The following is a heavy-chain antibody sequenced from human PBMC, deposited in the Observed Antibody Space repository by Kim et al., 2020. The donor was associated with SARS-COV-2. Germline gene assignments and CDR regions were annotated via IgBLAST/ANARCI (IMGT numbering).Heavy chain of an antibody. J-gene: IGHJ6*02. V-gene: IGHV3-21*01. CDR2: ISSSSSYI. Sequence: GGSLRLSCAASGFTFSSYSMNWVRQAPGKGLEWVSSISSSSSYIYYADSVKGRFTISRDNAKNSLYLQMNSLRAEDTAVYYCARDPRVGGYPPGMDVWGQGTTVTVSS. D-gene: IGHD1-26*01. CDR1: GFTFSSYS. CDR3: ARDPRVGGYPPGMDV.